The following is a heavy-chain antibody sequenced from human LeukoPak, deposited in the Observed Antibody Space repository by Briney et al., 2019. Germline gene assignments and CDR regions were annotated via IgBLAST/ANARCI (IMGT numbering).Heavy chain of an antibody. J-gene: IGHJ5*02. D-gene: IGHD1-7*01. Sequence: GGSLRLSCAASEFSVGSNYMTWVRQAPGKGLEWVSLIYSGGSTYYADSVKGRFTISRDNSKNTLYLQMNSLRAEDTAVYYCARGRGLELRQYNWFDPWGQGTLVTVSS. CDR3: ARGRGLELRQYNWFDP. V-gene: IGHV3-66*01. CDR1: EFSVGSNY. CDR2: IYSGGST.